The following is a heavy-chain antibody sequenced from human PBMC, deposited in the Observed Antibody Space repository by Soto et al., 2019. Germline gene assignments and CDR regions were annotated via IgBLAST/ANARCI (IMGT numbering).Heavy chain of an antibody. J-gene: IGHJ4*02. CDR1: GGSISSYY. CDR3: ARGRDYDSSGYYPVDYFDY. V-gene: IGHV4-59*04. D-gene: IGHD3-22*01. Sequence: SETLSLTCTVSGGSISSYYWSWIRQPPGKGLEWIGYIYYSGSTYYNPSLKSRVTISVDTSKNQFSLKLSSVTAADTAVYYCARGRDYDSSGYYPVDYFDYWGQGTLVTVSS. CDR2: IYYSGST.